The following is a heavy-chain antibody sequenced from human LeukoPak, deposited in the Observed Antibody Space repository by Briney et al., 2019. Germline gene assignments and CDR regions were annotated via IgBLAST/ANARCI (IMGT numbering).Heavy chain of an antibody. J-gene: IGHJ6*03. CDR2: IYSGGST. V-gene: IGHV3-53*05. Sequence: GGSLRLSCAASGFTVSSNYMSWVRQAPGKGLEWVSVIYSGGSTYYADSVKGRFTISRDNSKNTLYLQMNSLRAEDTAVYYCAKGEPIVLMVYDSPYYYYMDVWGKGTTVTVSS. CDR1: GFTVSSNY. D-gene: IGHD2-8*01. CDR3: AKGEPIVLMVYDSPYYYYMDV.